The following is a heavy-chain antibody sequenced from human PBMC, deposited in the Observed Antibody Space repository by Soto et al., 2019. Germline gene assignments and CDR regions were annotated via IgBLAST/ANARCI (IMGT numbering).Heavy chain of an antibody. J-gene: IGHJ4*02. CDR2: ISDGSTYI. Sequence: GGSLRLSCVASGFTFSRSNMKWVRQAPGKGLEWVSSISDGSTYIYYADSVKGRFTVSRDNAKNSLYLQMDSLRVEDTAVYYCTRAYSSSFADWGQGTLVTVSS. CDR3: TRAYSSSFAD. V-gene: IGHV3-21*01. CDR1: GFTFSRSN. D-gene: IGHD2-2*01.